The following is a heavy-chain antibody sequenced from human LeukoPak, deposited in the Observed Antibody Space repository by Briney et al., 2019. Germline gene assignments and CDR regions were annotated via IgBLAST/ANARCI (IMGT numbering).Heavy chain of an antibody. CDR2: IIPIFGTA. CDR1: GGTFSSYA. D-gene: IGHD3-10*01. CDR3: AGNYYGSGSYPDY. J-gene: IGHJ4*02. V-gene: IGHV1-69*01. Sequence: ASVKVSCKASGGTFSSYAISWVRQAPGQGLEWMGVIIPIFGTANYAQKFQGRVTITADESTSTAYMELSSLRSEDTAVYYCAGNYYGSGSYPDYWGQGTLVTVSS.